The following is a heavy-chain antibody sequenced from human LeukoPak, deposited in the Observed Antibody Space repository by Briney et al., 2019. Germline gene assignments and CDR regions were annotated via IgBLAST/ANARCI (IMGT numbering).Heavy chain of an antibody. Sequence: GGSLRLPCAASGFTFSSYSMNWVRQAPGKGLEWVSYISSSSSTIYYADSVKGRFTISRDNAKNSLYLQMNSLRAEDTAVYYCARVGGYFDYWGQGTLVTVSS. CDR3: ARVGGYFDY. J-gene: IGHJ4*02. CDR2: ISSSSSTI. CDR1: GFTFSSYS. V-gene: IGHV3-48*01. D-gene: IGHD3-16*01.